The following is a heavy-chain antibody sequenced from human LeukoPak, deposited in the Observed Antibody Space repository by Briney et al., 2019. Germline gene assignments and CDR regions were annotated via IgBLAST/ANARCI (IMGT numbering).Heavy chain of an antibody. CDR2: IYHSGST. J-gene: IGHJ5*02. V-gene: IGHV4-38-2*02. CDR3: ARGWIQLWSKKGSWFDP. Sequence: SETLSLTCTVSGYSISSGYYWGWIRQPPGKGLEWIGSIYHSGSTYYNPSLKSRVTISVDTSKNQFSLKLSSVTAADTAVYYCARGWIQLWSKKGSWFDPWGQGTLVTVSS. D-gene: IGHD5-18*01. CDR1: GYSISSGYY.